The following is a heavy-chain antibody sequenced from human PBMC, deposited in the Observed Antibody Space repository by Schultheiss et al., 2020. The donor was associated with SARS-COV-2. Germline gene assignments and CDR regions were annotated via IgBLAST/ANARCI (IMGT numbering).Heavy chain of an antibody. CDR2: INSDGIRI. CDR3: AKMMNRMVYAALNFDY. D-gene: IGHD2-8*01. V-gene: IGHV3-74*01. CDR1: GFTFSSYW. J-gene: IGHJ4*02. Sequence: GGSLRLSCAASGFTFSSYWMHWVRQAPGKGLVWVSRINSDGIRISYADSVKGRFTISRDNSKNTLYLQMNSLRAEDTAVYYCAKMMNRMVYAALNFDYWGQGTLVTVSS.